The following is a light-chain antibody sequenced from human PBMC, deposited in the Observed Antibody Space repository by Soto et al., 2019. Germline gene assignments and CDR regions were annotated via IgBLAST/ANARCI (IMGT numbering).Light chain of an antibody. V-gene: IGKV3-20*01. J-gene: IGKJ2*01. CDR2: GAS. Sequence: EMVLTQSPGTLSLSPGERATLSCGASQRVSAIYLAWYQQKPGQAPRLLINGASSRATGIPDRFSGSGSGTDVTLTISSLEPEDFAVYYCQQYETSPYTFGQGTKVEI. CDR3: QQYETSPYT. CDR1: QRVSAIY.